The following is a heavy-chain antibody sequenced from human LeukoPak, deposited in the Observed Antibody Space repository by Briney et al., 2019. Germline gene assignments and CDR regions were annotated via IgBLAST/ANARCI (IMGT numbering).Heavy chain of an antibody. CDR1: GGSFSGYY. CDR2: IYYSGST. Sequence: SETLSLTCAVYGGSFSGYYWSWIRQHPGKGLEWIGYIYYSGSTYYNPSLKSRVTISVDTSKNQFSLKLSSVTAADTAVYYCARDQSGYYGSGSYGMDVWGKGTTVTVSS. D-gene: IGHD3-10*01. V-gene: IGHV4-31*11. J-gene: IGHJ6*04. CDR3: ARDQSGYYGSGSYGMDV.